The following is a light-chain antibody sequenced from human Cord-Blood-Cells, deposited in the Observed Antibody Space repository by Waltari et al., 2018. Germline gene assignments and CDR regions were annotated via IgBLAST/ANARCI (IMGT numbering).Light chain of an antibody. CDR1: SSDVRSYHL. Sequence: QSALPQPASVSGSPGQSITLSCPGTSSDVRSYHLVSGYQQHPGKAPKLMIYEGSKRPSGVSNRFSGSKSGNTASLTISGLQAEDEADYYCCSYAGSSTSWVFGGGTKLTVL. CDR2: EGS. J-gene: IGLJ3*02. V-gene: IGLV2-23*01. CDR3: CSYAGSSTSWV.